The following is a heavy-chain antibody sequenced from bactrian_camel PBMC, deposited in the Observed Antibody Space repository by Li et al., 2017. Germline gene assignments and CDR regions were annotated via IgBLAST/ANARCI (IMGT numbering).Heavy chain of an antibody. Sequence: HVQLVESGGGSVQAGESLRLSCAGVTSETCGVRWYRQAAGKQLERIASISTDGTTEYADSVKGRFIISKDNANLYLQMNSLKPEDTGKYYCAAVRSRGGESYGGDCYDVLRAFGSWGQGTQVTVS. CDR2: ISTDGTT. V-gene: IGHV3S55*01. D-gene: IGHD6*01. CDR3: AAVRSRGGESYGGDCYDVLRAFGS. J-gene: IGHJ6*01. CDR1: VTSETCG.